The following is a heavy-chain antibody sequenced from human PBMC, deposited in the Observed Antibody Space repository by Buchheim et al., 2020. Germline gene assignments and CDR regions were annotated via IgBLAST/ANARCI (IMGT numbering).Heavy chain of an antibody. Sequence: QVQLVQSGAEVKKPGSSVKVSCKASGGTFSSYTISWVRQAPGQGLEWMGWMNPNSGNTGYAQKFQGRVTMTRNTSISTAYMELSSLRSEDTAVYYCAKQLGLSRWFDPWGQGTL. V-gene: IGHV1-8*02. CDR2: MNPNSGNT. J-gene: IGHJ5*02. D-gene: IGHD6-6*01. CDR3: AKQLGLSRWFDP. CDR1: GGTFSSYT.